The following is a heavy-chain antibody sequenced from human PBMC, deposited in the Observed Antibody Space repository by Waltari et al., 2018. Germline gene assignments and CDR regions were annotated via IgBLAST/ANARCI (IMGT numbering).Heavy chain of an antibody. J-gene: IGHJ2*01. V-gene: IGHV3-15*01. Sequence: RLVESGGGLVKPGESLRLSCEASGMIFSNFWMNWVRQAPGKGLEGVGRIKSNSDGGSVDYAAAVKGRFTISRDDSRDILYLQMKSLKTEDTGVYYCATDPREYFDVWGRGTVVAASS. CDR2: IKSNSDGGSV. CDR3: ATDPREYFDV. CDR1: GMIFSNFW.